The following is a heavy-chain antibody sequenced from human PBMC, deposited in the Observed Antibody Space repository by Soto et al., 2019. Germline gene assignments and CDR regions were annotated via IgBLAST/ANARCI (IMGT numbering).Heavy chain of an antibody. V-gene: IGHV3-30-3*01. J-gene: IGHJ6*01. CDR3: AREYCSGGSCYRYYYYGMDV. CDR1: GFTFSSYA. D-gene: IGHD2-15*01. CDR2: ISYDGSNK. Sequence: QVQLVESGGGVVQPGRSLRLSCAASGFTFSSYAMHWVRQAPGKGLEWVAVISYDGSNKYYADSVKGRFTISRDNSKNTLYLQMNSLRAEDTAVYYCAREYCSGGSCYRYYYYGMDVW.